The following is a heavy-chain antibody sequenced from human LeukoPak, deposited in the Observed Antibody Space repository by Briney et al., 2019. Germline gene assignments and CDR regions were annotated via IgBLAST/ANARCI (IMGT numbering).Heavy chain of an antibody. CDR3: AKDRNPRDGYKCNRDAFDI. D-gene: IGHD5-24*01. Sequence: GGSLRLSCAASGFTFSSYAMSWVRQAPGKGLEWVSAISGSGGSTYYADSVKGRFTISRDNSKNTLYLQMNSLRAEDTAVYYCAKDRNPRDGYKCNRDAFDIWGQGTMVTVSS. J-gene: IGHJ3*02. CDR1: GFTFSSYA. CDR2: ISGSGGST. V-gene: IGHV3-23*01.